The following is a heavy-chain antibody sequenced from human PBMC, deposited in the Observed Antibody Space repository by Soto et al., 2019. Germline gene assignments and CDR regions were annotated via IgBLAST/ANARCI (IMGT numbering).Heavy chain of an antibody. CDR1: GGSISSGGYY. CDR3: ARDIQNYGMDV. V-gene: IGHV4-31*11. J-gene: IGHJ6*02. Sequence: SETLSLTCAVSGGSISSGGYYWSWIRQHPGKGLEWIGYIYYSGSTYYNPSLKSRVTISVDTSKNQFSLKLSSVTAADTAVYYCARDIQNYGMDVWGQGTTVTVSS. CDR2: IYYSGST.